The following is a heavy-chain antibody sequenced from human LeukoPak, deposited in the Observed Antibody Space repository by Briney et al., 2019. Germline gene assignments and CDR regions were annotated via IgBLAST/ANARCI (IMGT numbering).Heavy chain of an antibody. D-gene: IGHD6-19*01. CDR2: IDSDGRNT. J-gene: IGHJ3*02. CDR3: VRPVTGTRNAFDI. CDR1: GFTFSSSW. Sequence: GGSLRLSCAASGFTFSSSWMHWARQGPGKGLVWVSRIDSDGRNTNYADSVKGRFTISRDNAKNTLFLQMSSLRAEDTAVYHCVRPVTGTRNAFDIWGQGTMVTVSS. V-gene: IGHV3-74*01.